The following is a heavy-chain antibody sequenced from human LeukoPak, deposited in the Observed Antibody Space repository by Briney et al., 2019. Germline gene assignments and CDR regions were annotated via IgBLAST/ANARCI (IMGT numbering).Heavy chain of an antibody. D-gene: IGHD4-17*01. J-gene: IGHJ4*02. Sequence: GASVKVSCKASGGTFSSYAISWVRQAPGQGLEWMGGIIPIFGTANYAQKFQGRVTITADESTSTAYMELSSLRSEDTAVYYCARDLGSASHDDYALYWGQGTLVTVSS. CDR3: ARDLGSASHDDYALY. V-gene: IGHV1-69*13. CDR2: IIPIFGTA. CDR1: GGTFSSYA.